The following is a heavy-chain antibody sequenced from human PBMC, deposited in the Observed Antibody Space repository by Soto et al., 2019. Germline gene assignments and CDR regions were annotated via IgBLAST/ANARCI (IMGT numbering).Heavy chain of an antibody. CDR2: INPNSGGT. J-gene: IGHJ4*02. D-gene: IGHD1-1*01. CDR1: GYTFSGYY. V-gene: IGHV1-2*02. Sequence: GPSVKVSCKASGYTFSGYYMHWVRQAPGQGLGWMGWINPNSGGTNYAQKFQGRVTTTSDTSISTANMELSSLRSEDTAVYYCARRAETNGWNGFGADKYYFDFWGQGTLVTVSS. CDR3: ARRAETNGWNGFGADKYYFDF.